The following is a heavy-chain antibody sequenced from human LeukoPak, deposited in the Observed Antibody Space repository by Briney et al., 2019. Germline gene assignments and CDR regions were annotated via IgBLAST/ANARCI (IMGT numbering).Heavy chain of an antibody. Sequence: SVKVSCKASGGTFSSYAISWVRQAPGQGLEWMGEIIPIFGTANYAQKFQGRVTITADESTSTAYMELSSLRSEDTAVYYCARGPRTVTISESAGGVDYWGQGTLVTVSS. CDR3: ARGPRTVTISESAGGVDY. D-gene: IGHD4-17*01. J-gene: IGHJ4*02. CDR2: IIPIFGTA. CDR1: GGTFSSYA. V-gene: IGHV1-69*13.